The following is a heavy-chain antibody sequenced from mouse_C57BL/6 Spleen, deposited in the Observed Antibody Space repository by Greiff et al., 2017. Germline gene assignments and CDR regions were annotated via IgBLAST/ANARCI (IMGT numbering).Heavy chain of an antibody. CDR2: IHPNSGST. CDR3: ARYSYDGYPRWYFDV. V-gene: IGHV1-64*01. D-gene: IGHD2-3*01. CDR1: GYTFTSYW. J-gene: IGHJ1*03. Sequence: QVQLQQPGAELVKPGASVKLSCKASGYTFTSYWMHWLKQRPGQGLEWIGMIHPNSGSTNYNEKFKGKATLTADKSSSTAYMELRSLTSEDSAVYFGARYSYDGYPRWYFDVWGTGTTVTVSS.